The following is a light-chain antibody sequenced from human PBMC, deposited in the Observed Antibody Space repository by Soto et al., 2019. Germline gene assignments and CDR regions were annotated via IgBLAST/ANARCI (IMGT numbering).Light chain of an antibody. CDR3: QSADSSGTARI. J-gene: IGLJ2*01. V-gene: IGLV3-25*03. CDR1: ALPKQY. CDR2: KDS. Sequence: SYELTQPPSVSVSPGQPARITCSGDALPKQYAYWYQQKPGQAPMLVIYKDSERPSGIPERFSGSSSGTTVTLTISGVQAEDEADYHCQSADSSGTARIFGGGTKLTVL.